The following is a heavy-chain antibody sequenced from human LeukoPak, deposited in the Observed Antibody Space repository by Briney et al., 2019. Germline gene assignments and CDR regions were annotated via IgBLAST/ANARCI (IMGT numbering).Heavy chain of an antibody. CDR1: GFTFSNHA. CDR2: ISGAGGSI. V-gene: IGHV3-23*01. J-gene: IGHJ4*02. Sequence: GGSLRLSCEGSGFTFSNHAMSWVRQAPGNGLEWVSGISGAGGSIYYADSVRGRFTISRDNSKNTLYVQVNSLRAEDTAVYYCAKGAQGYGENWGQGTLVTVSS. CDR3: AKGAQGYGEN. D-gene: IGHD4-17*01.